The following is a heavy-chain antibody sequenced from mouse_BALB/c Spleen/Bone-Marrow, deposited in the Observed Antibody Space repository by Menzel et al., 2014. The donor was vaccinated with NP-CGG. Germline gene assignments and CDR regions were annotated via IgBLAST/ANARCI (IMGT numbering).Heavy chain of an antibody. CDR1: GYTFTEYT. CDR2: INPNNGGT. CDR3: ARGWLLRHYFDY. D-gene: IGHD2-3*01. Sequence: VQLQQSGPELVKPGASVKISCKTSGYTFTEYTMHWVKQSHVKSLEWIGGINPNNGGTSYNQKFKDKATWTVVKSSSTAYTELRSLTSEDSAVYYCARGWLLRHYFDYWGQGTTLTVSS. J-gene: IGHJ2*01. V-gene: IGHV1-26*01.